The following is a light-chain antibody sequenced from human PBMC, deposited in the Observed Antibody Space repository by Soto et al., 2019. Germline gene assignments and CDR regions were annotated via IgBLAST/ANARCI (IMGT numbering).Light chain of an antibody. Sequence: QSALTQPASVSGSPGQSITISCTGTSSDVGAYNYVSWYQQHPGKAPKLMIYDVSDRPSGVSNRFSGSKSGNRASLTISGLHAEDEADYYCSSYTSASTFYVFGTGTKLTVL. CDR3: SSYTSASTFYV. CDR1: SSDVGAYNY. J-gene: IGLJ1*01. CDR2: DVS. V-gene: IGLV2-14*03.